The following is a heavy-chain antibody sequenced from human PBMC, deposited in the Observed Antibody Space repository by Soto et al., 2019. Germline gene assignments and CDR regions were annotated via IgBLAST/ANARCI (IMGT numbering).Heavy chain of an antibody. CDR3: ARGDYGDYLAWFDP. D-gene: IGHD4-17*01. CDR2: IYHSGST. V-gene: IGHV4-30-2*01. CDR1: GGSISSGGYS. Sequence: QLQLQESGSGLVKPSQTLSLTCAVSGGSISSGGYSWSWIRQPPGKGLEWIGYIYHSGSTYYNPSLKSRVTVQVLRHXNQLSPKLSPVTAADTAVYYCARGDYGDYLAWFDPWGQGTLVTVSS. J-gene: IGHJ5*02.